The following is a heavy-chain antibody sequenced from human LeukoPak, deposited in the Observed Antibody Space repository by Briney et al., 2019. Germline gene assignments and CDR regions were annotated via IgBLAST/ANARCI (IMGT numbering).Heavy chain of an antibody. CDR3: VRELPPVVQYYFDY. Sequence: GGSLRLSCAASGVTFSNCVMNWVRQAPGRGLEWVAVIWYDGSNKYYADSVKGRFTISRDNSRNTLYLQMNSLRAEDTAVYYCVRELPPVVQYYFDYWGPGTLVTVSS. CDR1: GVTFSNCV. CDR2: IWYDGSNK. J-gene: IGHJ4*02. D-gene: IGHD3-22*01. V-gene: IGHV3-33*08.